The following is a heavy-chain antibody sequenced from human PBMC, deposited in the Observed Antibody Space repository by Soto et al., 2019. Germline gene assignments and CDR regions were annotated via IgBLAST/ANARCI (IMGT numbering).Heavy chain of an antibody. Sequence: QVQLQESGPGLVKPSETLSLTCTVSGGSISNYYWYWIRQPPGMGLEWIGYVYYSGSTNYNPSLKSRVTISPDTSNNRFSLTLNSVTAADTAVYFCASDSSDYYGMDVWGPGTTVTVSS. CDR1: GGSISNYY. CDR3: ASDSSDYYGMDV. D-gene: IGHD3-22*01. V-gene: IGHV4-59*01. CDR2: VYYSGST. J-gene: IGHJ6*02.